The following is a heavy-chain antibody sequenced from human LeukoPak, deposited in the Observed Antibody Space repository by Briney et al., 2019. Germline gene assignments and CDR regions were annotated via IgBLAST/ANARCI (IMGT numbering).Heavy chain of an antibody. V-gene: IGHV3-15*01. D-gene: IGHD3-10*01. CDR1: GFTFSNAW. CDR2: IKSKTDGGTT. CDR3: TTVYYGSGSTRYRYYYYYGMDV. J-gene: IGHJ6*04. Sequence: GGSLRLSCAASGFTFSNAWMSWVRQAPGKGLEWVGRIKSKTDGGTTDYAAPVKGRFTISRDDSKNTLYLQMNILKTEDTAVYYCTTVYYGSGSTRYRYYYYYGMDVWGKGTTVTVSS.